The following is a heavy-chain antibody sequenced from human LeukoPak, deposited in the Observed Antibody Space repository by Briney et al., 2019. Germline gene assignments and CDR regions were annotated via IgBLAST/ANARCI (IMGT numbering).Heavy chain of an antibody. CDR3: ARHNSGVAALIIYYFDY. CDR1: GGSISSSSYY. J-gene: IGHJ4*02. D-gene: IGHD2-15*01. CDR2: IYYSGST. Sequence: SETLSLTCTVSGGSISSSSYYWGWIRQPPGKGLEWIGSIYYSGSTYYNPSLKSRVTISVDTSKNQFSLKLSSVTAADTAVYYCARHNSGVAALIIYYFDYWGQGTLVTVSS. V-gene: IGHV4-39*01.